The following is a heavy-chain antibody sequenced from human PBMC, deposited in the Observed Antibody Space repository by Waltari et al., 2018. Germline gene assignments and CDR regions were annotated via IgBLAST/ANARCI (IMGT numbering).Heavy chain of an antibody. CDR2: IIPIFGTA. D-gene: IGHD3-10*01. J-gene: IGHJ5*02. CDR3: ARDHKKGWFGEVNWFDP. V-gene: IGHV1-69*05. CDR1: GGTFTSYA. Sequence: QVQLVQSGAEVKKPGSSVKVSCKASGGTFTSYAISWVRQAPGQGLEWMGGIIPIFGTANYAQKFQGRVTITTDESTSTAYMELSSLRSEDTAVYYCARDHKKGWFGEVNWFDPWGQGTLVTVSS.